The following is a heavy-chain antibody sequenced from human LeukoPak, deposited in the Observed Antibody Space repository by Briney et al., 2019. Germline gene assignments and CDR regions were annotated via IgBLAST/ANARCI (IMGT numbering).Heavy chain of an antibody. V-gene: IGHV4-59*01. CDR3: ARDVRYGDCKYYYGMDV. J-gene: IGHJ6*02. Sequence: SETLSLTCTVSGGSISSYYWSWIRQPPGKGLEWIGYIYYSGSTNYNPSLKSRVTISVDTSKNQFSLKLSSVTAADTAVYYCARDVRYGDCKYYYGMDVWGQGTTVTVSS. CDR1: GGSISSYY. D-gene: IGHD4-17*01. CDR2: IYYSGST.